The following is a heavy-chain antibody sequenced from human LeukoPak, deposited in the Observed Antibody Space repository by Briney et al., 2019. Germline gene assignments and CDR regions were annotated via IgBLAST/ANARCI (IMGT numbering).Heavy chain of an antibody. D-gene: IGHD6-13*01. Sequence: PSQTLSLTCTVSGGSISSGGYYWSWIRQPPGKGLEWIGYIYHSGSTYYNPSLKSRVTISVDRSKNQFSLKLSSVAAADTAVYYCARDRYSSSPLDYWGQGTLVTVSS. CDR1: GGSISSGGYY. V-gene: IGHV4-30-2*01. J-gene: IGHJ4*02. CDR2: IYHSGST. CDR3: ARDRYSSSPLDY.